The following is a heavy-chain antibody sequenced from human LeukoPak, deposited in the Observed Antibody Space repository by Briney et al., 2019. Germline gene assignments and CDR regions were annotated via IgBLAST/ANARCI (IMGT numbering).Heavy chain of an antibody. Sequence: GGSLRLSCAASGFTFSSYGMHWVRQAPGKGLEWVAVIWYDGSNKYYADSVKGRFTISRDNSKNTLYLQMNSLRAEDTAVYYCARVWGIAVAGSSSVDYWGQGTLVTVSS. CDR3: ARVWGIAVAGSSSVDY. J-gene: IGHJ4*02. V-gene: IGHV3-33*01. D-gene: IGHD6-19*01. CDR2: IWYDGSNK. CDR1: GFTFSSYG.